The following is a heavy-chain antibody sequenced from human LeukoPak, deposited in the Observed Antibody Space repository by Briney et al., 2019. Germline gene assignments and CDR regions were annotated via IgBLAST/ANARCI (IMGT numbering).Heavy chain of an antibody. CDR2: ISGSGGST. Sequence: GSLRLSCAASGFTFSRYSMGRVRQGPGKGLEWVSAISGSGGSTYYADSVKGRFTISRDNSKNTLYLQMNSLRAEDTAVYYCARHFDYWGQGTLVTVSS. V-gene: IGHV3-23*01. CDR1: GFTFSRYS. J-gene: IGHJ4*02. CDR3: ARHFDY.